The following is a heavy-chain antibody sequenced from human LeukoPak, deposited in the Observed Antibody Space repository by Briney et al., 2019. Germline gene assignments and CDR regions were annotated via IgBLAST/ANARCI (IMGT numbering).Heavy chain of an antibody. CDR2: INWSGDRT. J-gene: IGHJ5*02. D-gene: IGHD3-10*01. Sequence: GGSLRLSCTASGFTFDDYGMNWVRQVPGKGLEWVSAINWSGDRTDYADSVEGRFTISRDNAKNSLYLQMNSPRAEDTTFYHCARDSGIGFDPWGQGILVTVSS. CDR3: ARDSGIGFDP. V-gene: IGHV3-20*01. CDR1: GFTFDDYG.